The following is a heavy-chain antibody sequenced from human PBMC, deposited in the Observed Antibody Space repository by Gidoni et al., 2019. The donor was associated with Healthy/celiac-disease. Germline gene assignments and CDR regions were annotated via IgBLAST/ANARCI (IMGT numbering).Heavy chain of an antibody. J-gene: IGHJ3*02. D-gene: IGHD2-21*01. V-gene: IGHV3-33*01. Sequence: VAVIWYDGSNKYYADSVKGRFTISRDNSKNTLYLQMNSLRAEDTAVYYCARDPHGGGWVAFDIWGQGTMVTVSS. CDR2: IWYDGSNK. CDR3: ARDPHGGGWVAFDI.